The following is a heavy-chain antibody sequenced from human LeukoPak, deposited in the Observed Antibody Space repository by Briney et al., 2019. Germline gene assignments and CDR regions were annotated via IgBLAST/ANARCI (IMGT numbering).Heavy chain of an antibody. V-gene: IGHV1-18*01. J-gene: IGHJ3*02. D-gene: IGHD3-22*01. CDR3: ARDGDSSGYRNAFDI. CDR2: TSAYNGNT. CDR1: GYTFTSYG. Sequence: EASVKVSCKASGYTFTSYGISWVRQAPGQGLEWMGWTSAYNGNTNYAQKLQGRVTMTTDTSTSTAYMELRSLRSDDTAVYYCARDGDSSGYRNAFDIWGQGTMVTVSS.